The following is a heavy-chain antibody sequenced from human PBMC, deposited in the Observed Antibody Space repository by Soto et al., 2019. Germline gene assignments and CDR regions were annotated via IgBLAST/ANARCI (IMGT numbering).Heavy chain of an antibody. V-gene: IGHV1-8*01. D-gene: IGHD3-22*01. Sequence: GASVKVSCKASGYTFTSYDINWVRPATEQGLEWMGWMNPNSGNTGYAQKFQGRVTMTRNTSISTAYMELSSLRSEDTAVYYCARGRTTMIAVEWFDPWGQGTLVTVSS. J-gene: IGHJ5*02. CDR3: ARGRTTMIAVEWFDP. CDR1: GYTFTSYD. CDR2: MNPNSGNT.